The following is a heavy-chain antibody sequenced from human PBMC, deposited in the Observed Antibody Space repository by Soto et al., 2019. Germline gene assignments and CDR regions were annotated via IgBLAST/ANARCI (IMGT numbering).Heavy chain of an antibody. CDR1: GGTFSSYA. V-gene: IGHV1-69*01. D-gene: IGHD6-13*01. Sequence: QVQLVQSGAEVKKPGSSVKVSCKASGGTFSSYAISWVRQAPGQGLEWMGGIIPIFGTANYAQKFQGRVTITADESTSTAYMELSRLRSEDTAVYYCEREGQQQLGDAFDIWGQGTMVTVSS. J-gene: IGHJ3*02. CDR3: EREGQQQLGDAFDI. CDR2: IIPIFGTA.